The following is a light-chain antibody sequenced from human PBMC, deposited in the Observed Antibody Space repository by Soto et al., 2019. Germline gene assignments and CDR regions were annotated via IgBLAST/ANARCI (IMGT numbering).Light chain of an antibody. CDR1: QSISSY. CDR3: QQSYSTLSIT. J-gene: IGKJ5*01. CDR2: AAS. Sequence: EIQMTQSPSSLSASVGDRVTITCRASQSISSYLNWYQQKPGKAPKLLIYAASSLQSGVPSRFSGSGSGTDFTLTISSLQPEDFATYYCQQSYSTLSITFGQGTRLEIK. V-gene: IGKV1-39*01.